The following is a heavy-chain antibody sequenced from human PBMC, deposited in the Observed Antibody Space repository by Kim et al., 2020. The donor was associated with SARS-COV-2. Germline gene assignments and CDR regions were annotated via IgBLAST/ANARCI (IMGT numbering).Heavy chain of an antibody. V-gene: IGHV1-69*01. Sequence: TYERKFRGRVTITADESTSTAYMELSSLRSEDTAVYYCARGGSGGSCGYWGQGTLVTVSS. D-gene: IGHD2-15*01. CDR3: ARGGSGGSCGY. J-gene: IGHJ4*02.